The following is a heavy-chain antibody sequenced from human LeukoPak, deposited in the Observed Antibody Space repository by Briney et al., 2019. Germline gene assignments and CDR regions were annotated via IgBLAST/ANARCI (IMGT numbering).Heavy chain of an antibody. CDR1: GFTFSSYS. Sequence: GGSLRLSCAASGFTFSSYSMNWVRQAPGKGLEWVSYISSSSSTIYYADSVKGRFTISRDNAKNSLYLQMNSLRAEDTAVYYCARVAPYYYDSSGYSDYWGQGTLVTVSS. V-gene: IGHV3-48*01. CDR2: ISSSSSTI. J-gene: IGHJ4*02. CDR3: ARVAPYYYDSSGYSDY. D-gene: IGHD3-22*01.